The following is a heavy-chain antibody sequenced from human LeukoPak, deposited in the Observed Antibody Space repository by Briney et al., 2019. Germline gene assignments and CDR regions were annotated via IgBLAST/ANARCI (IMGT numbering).Heavy chain of an antibody. V-gene: IGHV5-51*01. J-gene: IGHJ5*02. D-gene: IGHD2-15*01. CDR2: IYPGDSDT. CDR3: ARGYCSGGSCNWFDP. CDR1: GYSFTSYW. Sequence: GESLKISCKGSGYSFTSYWIGWVRQMPGKGLEWMGIIYPGDSDTRYSPSFQGQVTISADKSISTAYLQWSSLKASDTAMYYCARGYCSGGSCNWFDPWGQGTLVTVSS.